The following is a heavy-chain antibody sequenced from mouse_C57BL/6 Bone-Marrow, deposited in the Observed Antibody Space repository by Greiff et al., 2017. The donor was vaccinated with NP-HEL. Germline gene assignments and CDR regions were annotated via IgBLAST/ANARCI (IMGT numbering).Heavy chain of an antibody. CDR3: ARPLTGKGAWFAY. V-gene: IGHV1-69*01. CDR2: IDPSDSYT. CDR1: GYTFTSYW. D-gene: IGHD4-1*01. Sequence: QVQLQQPGAELVMPGASVKLSCKASGYTFTSYWMHWVKQRPGQGLEWIGEIDPSDSYTNYNQKFKGKSTLTVDKSSRTAYMQLSSLTSEDSAVYDSARPLTGKGAWFAYWGQGTLVTVSA. J-gene: IGHJ3*01.